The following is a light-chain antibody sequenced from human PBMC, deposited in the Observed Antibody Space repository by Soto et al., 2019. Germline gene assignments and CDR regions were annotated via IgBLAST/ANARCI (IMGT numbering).Light chain of an antibody. Sequence: QSVLTQPPSASGSPGQSVTISCTGTSSDIGGYNYVSWYQQHPGKAPKLMIYDVSKRPSGVPDRFSGSKSGNTASLTVSGLQAEDEADYYCSSYAGSNNYVLFGGGTKLTVL. CDR1: SSDIGGYNY. V-gene: IGLV2-8*01. J-gene: IGLJ3*02. CDR2: DVS. CDR3: SSYAGSNNYVL.